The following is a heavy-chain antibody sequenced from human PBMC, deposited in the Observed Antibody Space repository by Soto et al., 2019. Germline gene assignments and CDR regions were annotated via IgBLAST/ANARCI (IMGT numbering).Heavy chain of an antibody. CDR3: ASRSGTYPYYFDY. CDR2: IIPILGIA. J-gene: IGHJ4*02. CDR1: GGTFSSYT. V-gene: IGHV1-69*02. D-gene: IGHD1-26*01. Sequence: SVKVSCKASGGTFSSYTISWVRQAPGQGLEWMGRIIPILGIANYAQKFQGRVTMTADTSTSTAYMELRSLRSDDTAVYYCASRSGTYPYYFDYWGQGTLVTVSS.